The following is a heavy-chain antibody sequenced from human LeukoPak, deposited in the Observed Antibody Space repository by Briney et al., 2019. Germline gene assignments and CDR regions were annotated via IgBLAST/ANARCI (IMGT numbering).Heavy chain of an antibody. V-gene: IGHV3-7*03. CDR1: GITFSNLW. Sequence: LAGGSLRLSCAASGITFSNLWMSWVRQAPGKGLKWVADIKQDGSEKYYVDSVKGRFTISRDNSKNTLYLQMNSLRAEDTAVYYCATPFGPFDYWGQGTLVTVSS. CDR3: ATPFGPFDY. D-gene: IGHD3-10*01. J-gene: IGHJ4*02. CDR2: IKQDGSEK.